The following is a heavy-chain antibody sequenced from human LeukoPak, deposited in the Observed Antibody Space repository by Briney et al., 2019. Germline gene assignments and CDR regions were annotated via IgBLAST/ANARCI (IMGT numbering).Heavy chain of an antibody. D-gene: IGHD6-6*01. CDR1: GGSISSGGYS. V-gene: IGHV4-30-2*01. CDR3: ARTSIAARRANAFDI. J-gene: IGHJ3*02. Sequence: PSQTLSLTFAVSGGSISSGGYSWSWIRQPPGKGLEWVGYIYHCGSTYYNPSLKSRVTISVDRSTNQFSLKLSSVTAADTAVYYCARTSIAARRANAFDIWGQGTMVTVSS. CDR2: IYHCGST.